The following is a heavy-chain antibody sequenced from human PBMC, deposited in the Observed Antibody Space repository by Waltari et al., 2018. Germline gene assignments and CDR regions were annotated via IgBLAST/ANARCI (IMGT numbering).Heavy chain of an antibody. CDR3: ARLPTKYYDSIGWGFFDQ. Sequence: HVQLQESGPGLVQPSETLPLTCTVSGGFLSDDHWTWTRQAPWKGLEWIAYIRNTGGTKCTPSLESRVTVSADTSKKQFSLRLTSVTAADTAVYYCARLPTKYYDSIGWGFFDQWGQGILVTVSS. CDR2: IRNTGGT. D-gene: IGHD3-22*01. CDR1: GGFLSDDH. V-gene: IGHV4-59*08. J-gene: IGHJ4*02.